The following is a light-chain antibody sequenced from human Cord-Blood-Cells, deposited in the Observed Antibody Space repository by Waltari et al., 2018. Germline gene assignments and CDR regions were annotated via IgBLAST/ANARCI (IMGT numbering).Light chain of an antibody. J-gene: IGLJ1*01. CDR3: CSYAGSSTYV. CDR2: EGS. CDR1: SSYVGSYNL. Sequence: QSALTQPASVSGSPGPSITISCTGTSSYVGSYNLVSWYQKHPGKAPKLMIYEGSKRPSGVSNRFSGSKSGNTASLTISGLQAEDEADYYCCSYAGSSTYVFGTGTKVTVL. V-gene: IGLV2-23*01.